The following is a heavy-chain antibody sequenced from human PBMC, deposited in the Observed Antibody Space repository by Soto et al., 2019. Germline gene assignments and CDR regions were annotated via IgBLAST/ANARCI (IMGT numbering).Heavy chain of an antibody. Sequence: QVQLQESGPGLVKPSETLSLTCSVSGGSIGSYYWSWIRQPPGKGLEWIGYIYYSGSTNYNPSLKSRVTTSVDPSKNPFSLKLSSVTAAATAVYYCARGGWRQIDYWGQGTRVTVSS. CDR3: ARGGWRQIDY. D-gene: IGHD3-3*01. CDR2: IYYSGST. CDR1: GGSIGSYY. V-gene: IGHV4-59*08. J-gene: IGHJ4*02.